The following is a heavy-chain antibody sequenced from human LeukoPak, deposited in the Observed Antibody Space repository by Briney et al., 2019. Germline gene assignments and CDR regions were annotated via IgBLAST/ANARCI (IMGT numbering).Heavy chain of an antibody. J-gene: IGHJ4*02. V-gene: IGHV3-64D*06. CDR2: LSSNGGST. D-gene: IGHD3-10*01. CDR1: GFTFSTYA. CDR3: VAHSNYYGSGSYPV. Sequence: GGSLRLSCSASGFTFSTYAMHRVRQAPGKGLKFVSALSSNGGSTYYADSVKGRFTISRDNSKNTLYLQMSSLRVEDTAVYYCVAHSNYYGSGSYPVWGQGTLVTVSS.